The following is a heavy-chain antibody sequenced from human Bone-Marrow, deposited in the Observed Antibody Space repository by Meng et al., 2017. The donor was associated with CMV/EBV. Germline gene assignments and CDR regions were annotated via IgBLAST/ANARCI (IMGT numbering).Heavy chain of an antibody. CDR3: ASSPSYYLRDACDI. J-gene: IGHJ3*02. V-gene: IGHV1-2*02. CDR1: GYTFTGYY. D-gene: IGHD3-10*01. Sequence: ASVKVSCKASGYTFTGYYMHWVRQAPGQGLEWMGWINPNSGGTNYAQKFQGRVTMTRDTSTSTAYMELRSLRSDDTAVYYCASSPSYYLRDACDIWGQGTMVTV. CDR2: INPNSGGT.